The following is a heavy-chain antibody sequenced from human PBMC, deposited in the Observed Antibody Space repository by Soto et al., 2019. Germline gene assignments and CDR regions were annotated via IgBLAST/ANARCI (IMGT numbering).Heavy chain of an antibody. D-gene: IGHD1-26*01. CDR2: ISGSGNST. CDR1: GFTFSNYA. V-gene: IGHV3-23*01. J-gene: IGHJ5*02. Sequence: EVQLLESGGGLVQPGGSLRVSCAVSGFTFSNYAMSWVRQVPGKGLEWVSAISGSGNSTNYADSVKGRFTISRDNSKNTVYQQMNSLRAEDTAVYYCARDVWELPRGFDNWGQGTLDTVSS. CDR3: ARDVWELPRGFDN.